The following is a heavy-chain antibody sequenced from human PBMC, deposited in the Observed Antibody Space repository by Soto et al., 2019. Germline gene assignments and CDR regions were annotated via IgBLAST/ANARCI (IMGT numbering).Heavy chain of an antibody. CDR1: GYTFTSYV. CDR2: ISAYNGNT. Sequence: ASVKACCKASGYTFTSYVISWVRQAPGQGLEWIGWISAYNGNTNYAQKLQGRVTMTTDTSTSTAYMELRSLRSDDTAVYYCASQHSPAMSGSSWSDYWG. J-gene: IGHJ4*01. CDR3: ASQHSPAMSGSSWSDY. D-gene: IGHD6-13*01. V-gene: IGHV1-18*01.